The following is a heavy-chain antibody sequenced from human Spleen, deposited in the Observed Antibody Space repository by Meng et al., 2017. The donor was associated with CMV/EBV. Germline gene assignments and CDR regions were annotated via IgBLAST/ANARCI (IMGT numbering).Heavy chain of an antibody. CDR1: GVTVGDAW. V-gene: IGHV3-15*01. D-gene: IGHD3-16*02. Sequence: CAASGVTVGDAWMTWVRQAPGKGLEWVGRMKSNTDGGTTDYAAPVKGRFTISRDDSKNTLYLQMNSLKIEDTAVYYCTTDRSLYFFDYWGQGTLVTVSS. CDR3: TTDRSLYFFDY. CDR2: MKSNTDGGTT. J-gene: IGHJ4*02.